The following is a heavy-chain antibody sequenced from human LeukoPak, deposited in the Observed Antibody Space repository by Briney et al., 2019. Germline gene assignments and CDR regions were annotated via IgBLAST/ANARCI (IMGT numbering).Heavy chain of an antibody. D-gene: IGHD3-22*01. CDR3: ARDSDRSGSDLFDY. CDR1: GYTFTSYF. J-gene: IGHJ4*02. CDR2: IYPSGGAT. V-gene: IGHV1-46*01. Sequence: ASVKVSCKASGYTFTSYFVHWVRQAPGQGPEWMGIIYPSGGATRYAQKFQGRVTVTRDMSTSTVYMELRSLRSDDTALYYWARDSDRSGSDLFDYGGQGTLVTVS.